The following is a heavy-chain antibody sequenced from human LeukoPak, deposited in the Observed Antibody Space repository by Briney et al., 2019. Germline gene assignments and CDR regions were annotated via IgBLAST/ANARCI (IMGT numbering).Heavy chain of an antibody. J-gene: IGHJ6*02. CDR3: ARDSRQWLRSYYYYYGMDV. V-gene: IGHV1-46*01. CDR1: GYTFTSYY. Sequence: ASVKVSFTASGYTFTSYYMHWVRQAPGQGLEWMGIINPSGGSTSYAQKFQGRVTMTRDTSTSTVYMELSSLRSEDTAVYYCARDSRQWLRSYYYYYGMDVWGQGTTVTVSS. D-gene: IGHD6-19*01. CDR2: INPSGGST.